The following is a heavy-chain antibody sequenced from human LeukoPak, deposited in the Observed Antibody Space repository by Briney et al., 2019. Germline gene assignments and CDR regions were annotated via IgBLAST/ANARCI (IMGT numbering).Heavy chain of an antibody. D-gene: IGHD3-10*02. Sequence: HLGGSLILSCAASGFTFSSYGMHWVRQAPGKGLEGVSYISSSGSTIYYADSVKGRFTISRDNAKSSLYLQMNSLRAEDTAVYYCAELGITMIGGVWGKGTTVTISS. CDR1: GFTFSSYG. V-gene: IGHV3-48*04. J-gene: IGHJ6*04. CDR2: ISSSGSTI. CDR3: AELGITMIGGV.